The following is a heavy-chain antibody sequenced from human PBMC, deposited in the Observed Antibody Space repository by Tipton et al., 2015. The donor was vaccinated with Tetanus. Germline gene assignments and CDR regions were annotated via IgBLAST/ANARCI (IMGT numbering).Heavy chain of an antibody. CDR2: IRSKAYGGTT. D-gene: IGHD1-26*01. Sequence: SLRLSCAASGFTLSRYTLNWVRQAPGKGLEWVGFIRSKAYGGTTEYAASVKGRFTISRDDSKSIAYLQMNSLKTEDTAVYYCTRDRVGASVDGMDVWGKGTTVTVSS. V-gene: IGHV3-49*04. CDR3: TRDRVGASVDGMDV. CDR1: GFTLSRYT. J-gene: IGHJ6*04.